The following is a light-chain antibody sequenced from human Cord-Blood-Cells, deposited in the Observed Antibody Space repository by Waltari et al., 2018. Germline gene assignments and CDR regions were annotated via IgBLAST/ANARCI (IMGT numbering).Light chain of an antibody. CDR2: SKN. CDR1: SLXXXY. CDR3: NSRDSSGNHWV. J-gene: IGLJ3*02. V-gene: IGLV3-19*01. Sequence: SSELTQDPAVSVALXQTVXXXCQGDSLXXXYAXXYQQKQGQTPVLVIYSKNNRPSGIPDRFSGSSSGNTASLTITGAQAEDEADYYCNSRDSSGNHWVFGGGTKLTVL.